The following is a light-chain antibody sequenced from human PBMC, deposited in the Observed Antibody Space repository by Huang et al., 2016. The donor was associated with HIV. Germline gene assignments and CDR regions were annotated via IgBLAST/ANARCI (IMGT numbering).Light chain of an antibody. V-gene: IGKV3-11*01. CDR2: DAS. Sequence: EIVLTQSPATLSLSPGERATLSCRASQTISSRLAWYQQKPGQAPRLLIYDASRRFTGIPARFSGSGSGTDFTLTISSLEPEDFAVYYCQRYSFGQGTKLEIK. CDR1: QTISSR. J-gene: IGKJ2*01. CDR3: QRYS.